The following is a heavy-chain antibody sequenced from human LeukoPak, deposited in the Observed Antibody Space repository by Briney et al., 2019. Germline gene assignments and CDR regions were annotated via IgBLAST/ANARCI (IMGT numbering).Heavy chain of an antibody. J-gene: IGHJ3*02. V-gene: IGHV4-34*01. Sequence: PSETLSLTCAVYGGSFSGYYWSWIRQPPGKGLEWSGEINHSGSTNYNPSLKSRVTISVDTSKNQFSLKLSSVTAADTAVYYCARGTRKGYCSSTSCPRDAFDIWGQGTMVTVSS. D-gene: IGHD2-2*01. CDR2: INHSGST. CDR3: ARGTRKGYCSSTSCPRDAFDI. CDR1: GGSFSGYY.